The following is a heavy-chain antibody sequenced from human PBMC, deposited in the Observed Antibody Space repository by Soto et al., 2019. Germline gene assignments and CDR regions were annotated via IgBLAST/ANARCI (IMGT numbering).Heavy chain of an antibody. V-gene: IGHV3-23*01. D-gene: IGHD3-10*01. Sequence: EVQLLESGGGLVHPGGSLRLSCAASGFTFISYAMTWVRQAPGKGLEWVSAISGSGGSTYYADSVKGRFTISRDNSKNTLSLKMDSLRAEDTAVYYCAKDRSWGSGYGMDVWGQGTTVTVSS. J-gene: IGHJ6*02. CDR3: AKDRSWGSGYGMDV. CDR1: GFTFISYA. CDR2: ISGSGGST.